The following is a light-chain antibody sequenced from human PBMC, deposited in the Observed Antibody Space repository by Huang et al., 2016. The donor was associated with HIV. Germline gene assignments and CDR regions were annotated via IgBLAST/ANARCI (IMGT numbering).Light chain of an antibody. CDR2: GAS. Sequence: EIVMTQSPVTLSVSPGESATLSCRASQSVSSNLAWYQQKPGQSPRLLIDGASTRATGIPARFSCSGSGTEFTLTISNLQSEDFAVYYCQQSHDWPPYTFGQGTKLEIK. V-gene: IGKV3-15*01. CDR3: QQSHDWPPYT. CDR1: QSVSSN. J-gene: IGKJ2*01.